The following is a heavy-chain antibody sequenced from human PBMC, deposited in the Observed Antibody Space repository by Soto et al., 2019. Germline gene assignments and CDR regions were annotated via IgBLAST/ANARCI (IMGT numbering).Heavy chain of an antibody. CDR1: GFTFSTFG. J-gene: IGHJ6*03. D-gene: IGHD3-9*01. CDR3: ARSAKFDWLYYKNYYMDV. V-gene: IGHV3-64*01. CDR2: ISNNGGST. Sequence: EVQLVESGGGLVQPGGSLRLSCAASGFTFSTFGMHWVRQAPGKGLEYVSAISNNGGSTYYGNSVKGRFTISRDNSKNTLYLQMGNLRAEDMAVYYCARSAKFDWLYYKNYYMDVWGIGTTVTVSS.